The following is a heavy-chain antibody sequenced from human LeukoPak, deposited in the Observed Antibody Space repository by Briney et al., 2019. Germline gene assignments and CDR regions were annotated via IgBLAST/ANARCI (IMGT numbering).Heavy chain of an antibody. Sequence: GGSLRLSCAASGFTFSSYAMSWVRQAPGKGLEWVSVIYSGGSTYYADSVKGRFTISRHNSKNTLYLQMNSLRAEDTAVYYCARGGRQGYDFWSGYLGYIEYWGQGTLVTVSS. CDR1: GFTFSSYA. V-gene: IGHV3-53*04. CDR2: IYSGGST. J-gene: IGHJ4*02. D-gene: IGHD3-3*01. CDR3: ARGGRQGYDFWSGYLGYIEY.